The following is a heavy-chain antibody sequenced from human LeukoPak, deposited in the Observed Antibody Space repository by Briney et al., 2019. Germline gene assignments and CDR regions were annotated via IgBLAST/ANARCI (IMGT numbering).Heavy chain of an antibody. D-gene: IGHD6-13*01. Sequence: SEALSLTCTVSGGSISSYYWSWIRQPAGKGLEWIGRIYTSGSTNCNPSLKSRVTMSVDTSKNQFSLKLSSVTAADTAVYYCARCSSWYSFDYWGQGTLVTVSS. V-gene: IGHV4-4*07. J-gene: IGHJ4*02. CDR2: IYTSGST. CDR3: ARCSSWYSFDY. CDR1: GGSISSYY.